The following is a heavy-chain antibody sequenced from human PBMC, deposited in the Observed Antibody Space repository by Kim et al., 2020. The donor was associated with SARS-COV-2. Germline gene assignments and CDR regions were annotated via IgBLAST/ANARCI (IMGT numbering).Heavy chain of an antibody. J-gene: IGHJ3*02. Sequence: GGSLRLSCAASGFTFSNAWMSWVRQAPGKGLEWVGRIKSKTDGGTTDYAAPVKGRFTISRDDSKNTLYLQMNSLKTEDTAVYYCTTDYPQDETTTVTTYGAFDIWGQGTMVTVSS. CDR1: GFTFSNAW. CDR3: TTDYPQDETTTVTTYGAFDI. D-gene: IGHD4-17*01. CDR2: IKSKTDGGTT. V-gene: IGHV3-15*01.